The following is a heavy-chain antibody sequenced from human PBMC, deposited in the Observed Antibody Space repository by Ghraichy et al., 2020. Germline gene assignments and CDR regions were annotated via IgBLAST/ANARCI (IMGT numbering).Heavy chain of an antibody. CDR1: GLMFEDYA. CDR3: AKDAERTSSSFDY. CDR2: ISGDGDTT. D-gene: IGHD2-2*01. V-gene: IGHV3-43*02. Sequence: GESLRLSCAASGLMFEDYAMHWIRQAPGKGLEWVSLISGDGDTTYFADSVKGRFTISRDNSKNSLYLQMNSLRTEDTALYYCAKDAERTSSSFDYWGQGTLVTVSS. J-gene: IGHJ4*02.